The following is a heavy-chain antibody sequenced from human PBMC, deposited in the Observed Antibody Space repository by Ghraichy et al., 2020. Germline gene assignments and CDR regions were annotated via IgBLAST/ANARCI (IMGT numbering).Heavy chain of an antibody. Sequence: SETLSLTCAVYGGSFSGYYWSWIRQPPGKGLEWIGEINHSGSTNYNPSLKSRVTISVDTSKNQFSLKLSSVTAADTAVYYCAREMNALDYWGQGTLVTVSS. V-gene: IGHV4-34*01. J-gene: IGHJ4*02. CDR2: INHSGST. CDR1: GGSFSGYY. CDR3: AREMNALDY.